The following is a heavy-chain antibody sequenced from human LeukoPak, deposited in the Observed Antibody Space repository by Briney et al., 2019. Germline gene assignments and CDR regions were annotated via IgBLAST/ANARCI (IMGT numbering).Heavy chain of an antibody. J-gene: IGHJ4*02. V-gene: IGHV3-13*01. CDR1: GFTFGDYD. CDR2: INIAGDT. Sequence: GGSLRLSCAASGFTFGDYDMHWVRQATGKGLEWVSTINIAGDTYCPDSVKGRFTVSRENAKNSLYPQMNSLRAEDTAVYYCATGGRRSFYYFSSWGQGTLVTVSS. CDR3: ATGGRRSFYYFSS. D-gene: IGHD3-3*01.